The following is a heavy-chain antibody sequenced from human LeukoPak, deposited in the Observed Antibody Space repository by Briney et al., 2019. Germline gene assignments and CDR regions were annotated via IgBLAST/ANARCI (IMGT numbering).Heavy chain of an antibody. CDR1: GVSISSYY. J-gene: IGHJ4*02. D-gene: IGHD5-24*01. Sequence: SETLSLTCTVSGVSISSYYWSWIRQPPGKGLEWIGYIYYSGSTNYNPSLKRRVTISVDTSKNQFSLKLSSVTAADTAVYYCARRRDGYYFDYWGQGTLVTVSS. V-gene: IGHV4-59*01. CDR2: IYYSGST. CDR3: ARRRDGYYFDY.